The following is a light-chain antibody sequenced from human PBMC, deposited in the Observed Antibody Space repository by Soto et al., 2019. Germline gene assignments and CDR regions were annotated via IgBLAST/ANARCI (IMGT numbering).Light chain of an antibody. CDR3: QQYHNWWT. J-gene: IGKJ1*01. CDR1: HSVSSN. Sequence: EIVLTQSPATLSVSPGERATLSCRASHSVSSNLAWYQQRPGQAPRLLISGASTRATGIPARFSGSGSGTEFTLTISSLQSEDFAVYYCQQYHNWWTFGQGTKVDIK. CDR2: GAS. V-gene: IGKV3-15*01.